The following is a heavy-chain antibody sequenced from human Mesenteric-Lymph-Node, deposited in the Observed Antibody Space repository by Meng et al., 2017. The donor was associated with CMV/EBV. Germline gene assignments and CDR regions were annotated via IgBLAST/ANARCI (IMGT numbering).Heavy chain of an antibody. CDR1: GFTVSTNY. D-gene: IGHD3-3*01. J-gene: IGHJ5*02. V-gene: IGHV3-69-1*01. CDR2: IYTATDRNYADST. CDR3: ARDLSRDFRPRSGFDP. Sequence: GGSLRLSCAGSGFTVSTNYMSWVRQVPGKGLEWVSIIYTATDRNYADSTYYADSVKGRFTISRDNAKNSLYLQMNSLRAEDTAVYYCARDLSRDFRPRSGFDPWGQGTLVTVSS.